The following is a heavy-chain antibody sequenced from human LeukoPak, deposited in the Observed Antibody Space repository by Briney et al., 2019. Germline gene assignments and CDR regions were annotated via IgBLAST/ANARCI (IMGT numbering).Heavy chain of an antibody. CDR2: ISSNGSII. CDR3: ARDGQRWPIYY. V-gene: IGHV3-48*03. D-gene: IGHD6-19*01. CDR1: GFTFSSCE. J-gene: IGHJ4*02. Sequence: GGSLRLSCAASGFTFSSCEMIWVRQAPGKGLEWVSYISSNGSIIYYADSLKGRFTISRDNAKNSLYLQMNSLRAEDTAVYYCARDGQRWPIYYWGQGTLVTVSS.